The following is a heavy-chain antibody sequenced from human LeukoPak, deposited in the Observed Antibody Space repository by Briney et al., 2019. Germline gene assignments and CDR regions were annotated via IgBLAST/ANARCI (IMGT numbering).Heavy chain of an antibody. V-gene: IGHV3-23*01. CDR3: AGISSNPEDYYYGMDV. Sequence: PGGSLRLSCAASGFTFSSYAMSWVRQAPGKGLEWVSAISGSCGSTYYADTVKGRFTISRDNSKNTLYPQMNSLRAEDTAVYYCAGISSNPEDYYYGMDVWGQGTTVTVSS. D-gene: IGHD3-3*02. CDR1: GFTFSSYA. J-gene: IGHJ6*02. CDR2: ISGSCGST.